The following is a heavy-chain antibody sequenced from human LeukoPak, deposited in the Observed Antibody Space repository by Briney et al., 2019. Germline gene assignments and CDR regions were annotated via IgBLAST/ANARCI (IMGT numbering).Heavy chain of an antibody. Sequence: PGGSLRLSCAASGSTFSDYYMSWIRQAPGKGLEWVSYISSSGSTIYYADSVKGRFTISRDNAKNSLYLQMNSLRAEDTAVYYCARGWNVFDFWSGYPQYYFDYWGQGTLVTVSS. V-gene: IGHV3-11*01. CDR2: ISSSGSTI. CDR3: ARGWNVFDFWSGYPQYYFDY. CDR1: GSTFSDYY. D-gene: IGHD3-3*01. J-gene: IGHJ4*02.